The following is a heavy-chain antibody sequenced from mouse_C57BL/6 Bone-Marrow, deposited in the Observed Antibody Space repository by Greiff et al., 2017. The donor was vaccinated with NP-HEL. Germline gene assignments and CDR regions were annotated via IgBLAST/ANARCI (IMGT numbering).Heavy chain of an antibody. V-gene: IGHV1-81*01. J-gene: IGHJ2*01. CDR3: ARWFYGYDDDGRYYFDY. D-gene: IGHD2-2*01. CDR1: GYTFTSYG. CDR2: IYPRSGNT. Sequence: VKLVESGAELARPGASVKLSCKASGYTFTSYGISWVKQRTGQGLAWIGEIYPRSGNTYYNEKFKGKATLTADKSSSTAYMELRSLTSEDSAVYFCARWFYGYDDDGRYYFDYWGQGTTLTVSS.